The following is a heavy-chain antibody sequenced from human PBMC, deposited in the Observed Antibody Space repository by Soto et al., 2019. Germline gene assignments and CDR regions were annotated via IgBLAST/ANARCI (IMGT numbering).Heavy chain of an antibody. V-gene: IGHV1-24*01. CDR2: FDPEDGET. CDR1: GYTLTELS. D-gene: IGHD3-3*01. CDR3: ATRGSGYPYYYYYGMDV. Sequence: GASVKVSCKVSGYTLTELSMHWVRQAPGKGLEWMGGFDPEDGETIHAQKFQGRVTMTEDTSTDTAYMELSSLRSEDTAVYYCATRGSGYPYYYYYGMDVWGQGTTVPVSS. J-gene: IGHJ6*02.